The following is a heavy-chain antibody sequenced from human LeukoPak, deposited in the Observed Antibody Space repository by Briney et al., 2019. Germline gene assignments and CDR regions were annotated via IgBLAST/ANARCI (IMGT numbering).Heavy chain of an antibody. J-gene: IGHJ4*02. CDR2: INAGNGNT. Sequence: RASVKVSCKASGYTFSSYAMHWVRQAPGRRLEWMGWINAGNGNTKYSQKFQDRITFTSDTSASTAYMELSSLRSEDTAVYYCAIHCSGGSCSRSYYFDYWGQGTLVTVSS. V-gene: IGHV1-3*01. CDR1: GYTFSSYA. CDR3: AIHCSGGSCSRSYYFDY. D-gene: IGHD2-15*01.